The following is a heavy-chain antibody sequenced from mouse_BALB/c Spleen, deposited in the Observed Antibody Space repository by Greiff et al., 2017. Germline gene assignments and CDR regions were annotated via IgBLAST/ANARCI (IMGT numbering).Heavy chain of an antibody. CDR3: AKGGYYDYDGGWFAY. CDR2: ISCYNGAT. D-gene: IGHD2-4*01. CDR1: GYSFTGYY. V-gene: IGHV1S34*01. J-gene: IGHJ3*01. Sequence: LVKPGASVKISCKASGYSFTGYYMHWVKQSHGKSLEWIGYISCYNGATSYNQKFKGKATFTVDTSSSTAYMQFNSLTSEDSAVYYGAKGGYYDYDGGWFAYWGQGTLVTVSA.